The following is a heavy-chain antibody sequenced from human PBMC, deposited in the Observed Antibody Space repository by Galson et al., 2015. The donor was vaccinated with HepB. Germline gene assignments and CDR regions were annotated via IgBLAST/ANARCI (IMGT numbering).Heavy chain of an antibody. CDR1: GFTFSSYN. Sequence: SLRLSCAASGFTFSSYNMHWVRQAPGKGLEWVAFVQSGGTIKYHADSVKGRFTISRDNSTNTLYLQMNSLRPEDTAVFYCAKDWGWGMDVWGQGTTVTVSS. V-gene: IGHV3-30*02. J-gene: IGHJ6*02. D-gene: IGHD3-16*01. CDR2: VQSGGTIK. CDR3: AKDWGWGMDV.